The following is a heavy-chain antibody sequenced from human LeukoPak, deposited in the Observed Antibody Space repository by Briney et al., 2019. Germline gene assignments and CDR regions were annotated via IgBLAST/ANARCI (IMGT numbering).Heavy chain of an antibody. CDR2: IYYSGST. Sequence: PSETLSLTCTVSGGSISSYYWSWIRQPPGKGLEWIGYIYYSGSTNYNPSLKSRVTISVDTSKNQFSLKLSSVTAADTAVYYCAKGESITSAWFDSWGQGTLVTVSS. J-gene: IGHJ5*01. CDR3: AKGESITSAWFDS. CDR1: GGSISSYY. D-gene: IGHD5-24*01. V-gene: IGHV4-59*01.